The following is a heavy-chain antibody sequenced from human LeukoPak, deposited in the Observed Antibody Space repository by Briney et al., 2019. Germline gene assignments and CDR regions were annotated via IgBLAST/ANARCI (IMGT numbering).Heavy chain of an antibody. V-gene: IGHV1-69*02. D-gene: IGHD6-13*01. CDR3: ARGIAAAGPPEY. J-gene: IGHJ4*02. Sequence: SVKVSCKASGGTFSSYTISWVRQAPGQGLEWMGRIIAIPGIANYAQKFQGRVTITADKSTSTAYMELSSLRSEDTAVYYCARGIAAAGPPEYWGQGTLVTVSS. CDR2: IIAIPGIA. CDR1: GGTFSSYT.